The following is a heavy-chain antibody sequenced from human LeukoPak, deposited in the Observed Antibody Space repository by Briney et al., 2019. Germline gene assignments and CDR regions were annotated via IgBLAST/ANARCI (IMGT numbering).Heavy chain of an antibody. J-gene: IGHJ4*02. CDR3: ARLVFGDYEDY. V-gene: IGHV3-7*01. CDR2: IKQDGSEK. CDR1: GFTFSTYW. D-gene: IGHD4-17*01. Sequence: GGSLRLSCSASGFTFSTYWMSWVRQAPGKGLEWVANIKQDGSEKYYVDSVKGRFTISRDNAKNSLYLQMNSLRAEDTAVYYCARLVFGDYEDYWGQGTLVTVSS.